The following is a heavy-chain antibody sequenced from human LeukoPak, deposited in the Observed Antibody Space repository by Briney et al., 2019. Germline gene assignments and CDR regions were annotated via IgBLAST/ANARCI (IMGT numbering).Heavy chain of an antibody. CDR2: INQSGYT. J-gene: IGHJ4*02. V-gene: IGHV4-34*01. CDR3: ARAGPSSSWHQFDY. CDR1: GESFGVYY. Sequence: SETLSLTCAVFGESFGVYYWTWIRQSPGKGLEWIGEINQSGYTNYNPSLKSRVTISVDMSKNQFSLKMSSATAADTAVYYCARAGPSSSWHQFDYWGQGTLVTVSS. D-gene: IGHD6-13*01.